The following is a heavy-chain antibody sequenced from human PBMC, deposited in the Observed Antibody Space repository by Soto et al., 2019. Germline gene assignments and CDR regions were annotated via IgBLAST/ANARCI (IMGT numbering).Heavy chain of an antibody. D-gene: IGHD3-9*01. J-gene: IGHJ6*02. V-gene: IGHV5-51*01. CDR3: ARLPYDILTGHYYYYGMDV. CDR2: IYPGDSDT. CDR1: GYSFTSYW. Sequence: GESLKISCKGSGYSFTSYWIGWVRQMPGKGLEWMGIIYPGDSDTRYSPSFQGQVTISADKSISTAYLQWSSLKASDTAMYYCARLPYDILTGHYYYYGMDVWGQGTTVTVSS.